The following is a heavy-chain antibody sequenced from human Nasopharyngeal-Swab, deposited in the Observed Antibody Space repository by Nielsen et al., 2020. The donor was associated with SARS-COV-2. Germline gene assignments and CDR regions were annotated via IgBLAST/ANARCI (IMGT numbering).Heavy chain of an antibody. J-gene: IGHJ4*02. Sequence: ASVKVSCKASGYTFTGYYMHRVRQAPGQGLEWMGWINPNSGNTGYAQKFQGRVTMTRNTSISTAYMELSSLRSEDTAVYYCARLGASSRMGTMIVVALYYFDYWGQGTLVTVSS. D-gene: IGHD3-22*01. CDR3: ARLGASSRMGTMIVVALYYFDY. CDR2: INPNSGNT. CDR1: GYTFTGYY. V-gene: IGHV1-8*02.